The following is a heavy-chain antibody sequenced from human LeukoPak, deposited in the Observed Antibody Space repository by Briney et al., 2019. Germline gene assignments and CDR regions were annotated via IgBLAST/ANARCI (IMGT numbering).Heavy chain of an antibody. D-gene: IGHD3-22*01. J-gene: IGHJ4*02. V-gene: IGHV3-53*01. CDR3: TRSGYRHPYHFDS. CDR1: GFTFSSYS. CDR2: LYTGGGT. Sequence: GGSLRLSCAASGFTFSSYSMNWVRQAPGKGLEWVSVLYTGGGTDHADSVKGRFTISRDNSKNTLSLQMNSLRAEDTAIYYCTRSGYRHPYHFDSWGQGTLVTVSS.